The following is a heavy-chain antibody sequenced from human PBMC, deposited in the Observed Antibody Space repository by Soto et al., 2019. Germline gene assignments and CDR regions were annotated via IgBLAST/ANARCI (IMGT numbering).Heavy chain of an antibody. J-gene: IGHJ3*02. CDR2: IYYSGRT. V-gene: IGHV4-31*03. CDR1: GGSISSGGYY. D-gene: IGHD3-22*01. Sequence: PSETLSLTCTVSGGSISSGGYYWSWIRQHPGKGLEWIGYIYYSGRTYYNPSLKSRVTISVDTSKNQFSLKLSSVTAADTAVYYCARDSYDSSGYHDFAFDIWGQGTMVTVSS. CDR3: ARDSYDSSGYHDFAFDI.